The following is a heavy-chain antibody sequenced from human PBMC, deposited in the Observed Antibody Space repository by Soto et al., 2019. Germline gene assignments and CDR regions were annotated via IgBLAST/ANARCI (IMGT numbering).Heavy chain of an antibody. Sequence: QVQLVQSGAEVKKPGASVKVSCKASGYTFTSYYMHWVRQAPGQGLEWMGIINPSGGSTSYAQKFQGRVTMTRDTSTSTVYMELSSLRSEDTAVYYCARPHRAQWLVHPGAAAFDIWGQGTMVTVSS. CDR3: ARPHRAQWLVHPGAAAFDI. CDR2: INPSGGST. J-gene: IGHJ3*02. CDR1: GYTFTSYY. V-gene: IGHV1-46*03. D-gene: IGHD6-19*01.